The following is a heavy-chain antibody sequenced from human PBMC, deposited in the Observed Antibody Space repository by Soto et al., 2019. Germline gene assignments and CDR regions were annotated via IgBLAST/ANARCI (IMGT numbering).Heavy chain of an antibody. J-gene: IGHJ4*02. D-gene: IGHD1-1*01. CDR3: ARSGDNYNLLDY. V-gene: IGHV3-11*06. CDR2: SSNSGTFS. Sequence: PVGSMTLSCEGSVFPVSDYDISWIRQAPGKGLEWISYSSNSGTFSRYADSVKGRFSISRDNTKNLLYLQMNSLRAEDTAVYYSARSGDNYNLLDYWGQGTPVTVSS. CDR1: VFPVSDYD.